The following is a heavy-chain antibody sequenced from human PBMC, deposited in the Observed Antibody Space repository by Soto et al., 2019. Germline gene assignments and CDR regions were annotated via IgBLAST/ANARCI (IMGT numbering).Heavy chain of an antibody. CDR2: IDYSGST. CDR3: ARHYYGLGFGY. D-gene: IGHD1-26*01. J-gene: IGHJ4*02. V-gene: IGHV4-39*01. Sequence: SETLSLTCTVSGGSISSSSHYWGWIRQPPGKGLEWIGVIDYSGSTYYNPSLKSRVSISVDTSKKQFSLKVSSVTAADTAVYFCARHYYGLGFGYWGQGTPVTVSS. CDR1: GGSISSSSHY.